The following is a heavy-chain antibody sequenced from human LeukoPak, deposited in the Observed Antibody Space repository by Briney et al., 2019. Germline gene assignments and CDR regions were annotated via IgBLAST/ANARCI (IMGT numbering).Heavy chain of an antibody. CDR1: GFTFSSYA. V-gene: IGHV3-64*01. CDR2: ISSNGGST. Sequence: GGSLRLSCAASGFTFSSYAMHWVRQAPGEGLEYVSAISSNGGSTYYANSVKGRFTISRDNSKNTLYLQMGSLRAEDMAVYYCARGVWVFDYWGQGTLVTVSS. CDR3: ARGVWVFDY. D-gene: IGHD7-27*01. J-gene: IGHJ4*02.